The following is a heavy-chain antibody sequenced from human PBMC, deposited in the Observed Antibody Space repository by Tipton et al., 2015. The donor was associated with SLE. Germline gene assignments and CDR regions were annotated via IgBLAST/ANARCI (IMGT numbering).Heavy chain of an antibody. V-gene: IGHV5-51*03. J-gene: IGHJ4*02. CDR2: IYPGDSDT. CDR1: GYSFTNYW. D-gene: IGHD6-6*01. Sequence: QLVQSGAEVKKPGESLKISCKGSGYSFTNYWIGWVRQMPGKGLEWMAIIYPGDSDTRYSPSFQGQVTISTDKSISTAYLQWGSLKASDTAMYYCARRRSSSSGDFDYWGQGTLATVSS. CDR3: ARRRSSSSGDFDY.